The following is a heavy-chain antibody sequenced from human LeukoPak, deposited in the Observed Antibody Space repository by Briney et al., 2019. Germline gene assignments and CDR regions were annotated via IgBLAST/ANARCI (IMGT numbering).Heavy chain of an antibody. D-gene: IGHD3-22*01. V-gene: IGHV3-9*01. Sequence: GRSLRLSCAASGFTFDDYAMHWVRQAPGKGLEWGSGISWNSGSIGYADSVKGRFTISRDNAKNSLYLQMNSLRAEDTALYYCAKDTGRTYYYDSSGFFDYWGQGTLVTVSS. CDR1: GFTFDDYA. CDR2: ISWNSGSI. CDR3: AKDTGRTYYYDSSGFFDY. J-gene: IGHJ4*02.